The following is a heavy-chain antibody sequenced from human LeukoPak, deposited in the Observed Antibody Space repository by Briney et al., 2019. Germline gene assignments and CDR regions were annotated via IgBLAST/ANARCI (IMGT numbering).Heavy chain of an antibody. CDR1: GYTFTSYG. Sequence: ASVKVSCKASGYTFTSYGISWVRQAPGQGLEWMGIINPSGGSTSYAQKFQGRVTMTRDMSTSTVYMELSSLRSEDTAVYFCSSQEYNSGWCEPRWGQGTLVTVSS. V-gene: IGHV1-46*03. D-gene: IGHD6-19*01. CDR2: INPSGGST. J-gene: IGHJ4*02. CDR3: SSQEYNSGWCEPR.